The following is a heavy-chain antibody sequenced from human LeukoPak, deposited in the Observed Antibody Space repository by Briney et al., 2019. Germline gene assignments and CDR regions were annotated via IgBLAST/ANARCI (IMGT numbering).Heavy chain of an antibody. J-gene: IGHJ4*02. Sequence: PGGSPRLSCAASGFSISSYWMHWVRQVPGKGLVWVSRISPDGSTTGYADSVKGRFTASRDNARNTLYLQINSLRAEDSAVYYCTRDRTTITLFELWGQGTLVTVSS. CDR3: TRDRTTITLFEL. V-gene: IGHV3-74*01. CDR2: ISPDGSTT. D-gene: IGHD4-11*01. CDR1: GFSISSYW.